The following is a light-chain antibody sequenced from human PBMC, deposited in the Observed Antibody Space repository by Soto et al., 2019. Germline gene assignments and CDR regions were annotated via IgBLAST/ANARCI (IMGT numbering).Light chain of an antibody. CDR2: DAS. Sequence: DIQMTQSPSSLSASVGDRVTITCRASQSIRNYLGWYQQKTGKAPKRLIYDASTLQTGVPSRFSGTGSGTEDILTISSLQPADVATYYCYHHNSCQALTFGGGTKVEIK. CDR1: QSIRNY. J-gene: IGKJ4*01. CDR3: YHHNSCQALT. V-gene: IGKV1-17*01.